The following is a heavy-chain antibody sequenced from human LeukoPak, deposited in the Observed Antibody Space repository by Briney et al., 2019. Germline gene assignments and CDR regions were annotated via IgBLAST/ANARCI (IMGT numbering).Heavy chain of an antibody. CDR2: ISDTGNT. Sequence: GGSLRLSCAASGFTLSSYAMSWVRQAPGKGLEWVSAISDTGNTYHADSVKGRFTTPRDSSKNTLFLQMNRLRPEDAAVYYCAKAPVTTCRGAFCYPFDYWGLGTLVTVSS. J-gene: IGHJ4*02. V-gene: IGHV3-23*01. D-gene: IGHD2-15*01. CDR1: GFTLSSYA. CDR3: AKAPVTTCRGAFCYPFDY.